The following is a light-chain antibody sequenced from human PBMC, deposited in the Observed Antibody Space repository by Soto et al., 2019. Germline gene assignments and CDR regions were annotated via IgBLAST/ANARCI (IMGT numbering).Light chain of an antibody. J-gene: IGLJ1*01. CDR1: SSDVGSYNR. CDR2: EVS. Sequence: QALLSQPPPLSRAPGQAVTLSLTGTSSDVGSYNRVSWYQQPPGTAPKLMIYEVSNRPSGVPDRFSGSKSGNTASLTISGLQAEDEADYYCSSYTSSSTFVFGTGTKVTVL. CDR3: SSYTSSSTFV. V-gene: IGLV2-18*02.